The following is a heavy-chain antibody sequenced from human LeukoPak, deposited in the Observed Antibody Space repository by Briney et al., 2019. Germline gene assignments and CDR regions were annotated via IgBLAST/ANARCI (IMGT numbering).Heavy chain of an antibody. D-gene: IGHD5-18*01. CDR2: ISWNSGSI. CDR3: ARLSGYSYGYFDY. CDR1: GFTFDDYA. J-gene: IGHJ4*02. V-gene: IGHV3-9*01. Sequence: GGSLRLSCAASGFTFDDYAMHWVRQAPGKGLEWVSGISWNSGSIGHADSVKGRFTISRDNAKNSLYLQMNNLRAEDTALYYCARLSGYSYGYFDYWGQGTLVTVSS.